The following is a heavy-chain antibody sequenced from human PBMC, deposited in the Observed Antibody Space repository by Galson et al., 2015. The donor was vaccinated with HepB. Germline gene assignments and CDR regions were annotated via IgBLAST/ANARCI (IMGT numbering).Heavy chain of an antibody. CDR2: MNPNSGNT. Sequence: SVKVSCKASGYTFTSYDINWVRQATGQGLEWMGWMNPNSGNTGYAQKFQGRVTMTRNTSISTAYMELSSLRSEDTAVYYCARRVLDCSSTSCYTGHHYYYGMDVWGQGTTVTVSS. CDR1: GYTFTSYD. J-gene: IGHJ6*02. V-gene: IGHV1-8*01. D-gene: IGHD2-2*02. CDR3: ARRVLDCSSTSCYTGHHYYYGMDV.